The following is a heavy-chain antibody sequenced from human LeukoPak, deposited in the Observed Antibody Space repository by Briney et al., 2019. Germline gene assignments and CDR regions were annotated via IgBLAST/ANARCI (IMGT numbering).Heavy chain of an antibody. CDR2: ISSSSSYI. CDR1: GFTVSSNY. D-gene: IGHD6-13*01. J-gene: IGHJ6*02. Sequence: GGSLRLSCAASGFTVSSNYMSWVRQAPGKGLEWVSSISSSSSYIYYADSVKGRFTISRDNAKNSLYLQMNSLRAEDTAVYYCARRLPLISAAGIVYYYYGMDVWGQGTTVTVSS. V-gene: IGHV3-21*01. CDR3: ARRLPLISAAGIVYYYYGMDV.